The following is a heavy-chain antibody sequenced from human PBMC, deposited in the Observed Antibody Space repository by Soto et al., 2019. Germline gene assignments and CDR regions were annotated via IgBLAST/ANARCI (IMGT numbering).Heavy chain of an antibody. Sequence: ASVKVSCKASGYTFTSYYMHWVRQAPGQGPEWMGIINPSGGSTSYAQKLQGRVTMTRDTSTSTVCMELSSLRSEDTAVYYCARSKTRGAFDIWGQGTMVTVSS. V-gene: IGHV1-46*01. D-gene: IGHD3-10*01. CDR2: INPSGGST. CDR1: GYTFTSYY. CDR3: ARSKTRGAFDI. J-gene: IGHJ3*02.